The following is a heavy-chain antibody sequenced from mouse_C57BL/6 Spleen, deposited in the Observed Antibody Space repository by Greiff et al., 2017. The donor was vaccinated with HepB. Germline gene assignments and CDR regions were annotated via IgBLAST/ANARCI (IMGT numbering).Heavy chain of an antibody. CDR2: INPGSGGT. J-gene: IGHJ4*01. CDR1: GYAFTNYL. CDR3: ARIRLYYYAMDY. Sequence: LVESGAELVRPGTSVKVSCKASGYAFTNYLIEWVKQRPGQGLEWIGVINPGSGGTNYNEKFKGKATLTADKSSSTAYMQLSSLTSEASAVYFFARIRLYYYAMDYWGQGTSVTVSS. V-gene: IGHV1-54*01.